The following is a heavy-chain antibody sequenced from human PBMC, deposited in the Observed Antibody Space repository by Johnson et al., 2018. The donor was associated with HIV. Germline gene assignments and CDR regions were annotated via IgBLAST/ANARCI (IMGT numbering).Heavy chain of an antibody. CDR3: ARDTTSGLDGSSWDGAFDI. Sequence: VQLVESGGGLVQSGGSLRLSCGASGFSVSNTYMNWVRQAPEKGLEWVSVIYSGGSTYYADSVRGSFTISRDNSKNTLYLQMNSLRAEDTAVYYCARDTTSGLDGSSWDGAFDIWGQGTMVTVSS. V-gene: IGHV3-66*01. CDR1: GFSVSNTY. D-gene: IGHD6-13*01. J-gene: IGHJ3*02. CDR2: IYSGGST.